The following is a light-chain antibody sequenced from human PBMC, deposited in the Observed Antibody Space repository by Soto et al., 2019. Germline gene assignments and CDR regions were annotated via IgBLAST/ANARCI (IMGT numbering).Light chain of an antibody. CDR3: QQYYSFPPT. Sequence: EIVLTQSPGTLSLSPGERATFSCRASQSVSSNYLAWYQQKPGQAPRLLIHGASTRATGFPARFSGSGSGTEFTLTISSLQPDDFATYYCQQYYSFPPTFGQGTKVDIK. CDR1: QSVSSNY. V-gene: IGKV3-20*01. CDR2: GAS. J-gene: IGKJ1*01.